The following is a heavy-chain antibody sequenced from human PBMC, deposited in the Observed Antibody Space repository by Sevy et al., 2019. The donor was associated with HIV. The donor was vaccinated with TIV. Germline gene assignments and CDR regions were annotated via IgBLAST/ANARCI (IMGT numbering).Heavy chain of an antibody. CDR3: AREESGDSSAYYYFYYGMDA. J-gene: IGHJ6*02. Sequence: ASVKVSCKASGYTFTAYYIHWVTQAPGQGLEWMGRIHPKRGVTNYAQKFQGRVTMTRDTSMSTAYMELTRLTSDDTAVYYCAREESGDSSAYYYFYYGMDAWGQGTTVTVSS. V-gene: IGHV1-2*06. D-gene: IGHD3-22*01. CDR2: IHPKRGVT. CDR1: GYTFTAYY.